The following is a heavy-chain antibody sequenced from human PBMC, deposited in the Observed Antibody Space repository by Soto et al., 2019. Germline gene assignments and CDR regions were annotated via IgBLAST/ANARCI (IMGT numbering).Heavy chain of an antibody. CDR2: ISGSGGST. CDR3: ANVVLELPYYYYMDV. J-gene: IGHJ6*03. CDR1: GFTFSSYA. V-gene: IGHV3-23*01. Sequence: GGSLRLSCAASGFTFSSYAMSWVRQAPGKGLEWVSAISGSGGSTYYADSVKGRFTISRDNSKNTLYLQMNSLRAEDTAVYYCANVVLELPYYYYMDVWGKGTTVTVSS. D-gene: IGHD1-7*01.